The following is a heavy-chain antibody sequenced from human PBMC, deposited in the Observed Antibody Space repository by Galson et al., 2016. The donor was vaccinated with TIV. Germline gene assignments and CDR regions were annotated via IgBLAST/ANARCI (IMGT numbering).Heavy chain of an antibody. D-gene: IGHD4-17*01. J-gene: IGHJ4*02. CDR1: GFTFSIYV. CDR3: ARWNDHGDRSYDY. V-gene: IGHV3-30*03. CDR2: ISHDGEKK. Sequence: SLRLSCAASGFTFSIYVMHWVRQAPGKGLEWVAVISHDGEKKFYADFVKGRVTISRDDSKNTVYLQMNNLRAEDTAVFYCARWNDHGDRSYDYWGQGTLVTVSS.